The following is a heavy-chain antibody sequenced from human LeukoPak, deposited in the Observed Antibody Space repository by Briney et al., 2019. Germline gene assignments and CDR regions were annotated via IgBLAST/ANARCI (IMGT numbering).Heavy chain of an antibody. CDR1: GASISSYS. Sequence: SETLSLTCTVSGASISSYSWSWIRQPAEKGLEWIGRIYTIGTTNYNPSLKSRVTMSVDTSKNQFSLNLSSVTAADTAVYYWARSMGRGSYYEYYFDYWGQGTLVTVSS. CDR2: IYTIGTT. D-gene: IGHD1-26*01. V-gene: IGHV4-4*07. CDR3: ARSMGRGSYYEYYFDY. J-gene: IGHJ4*02.